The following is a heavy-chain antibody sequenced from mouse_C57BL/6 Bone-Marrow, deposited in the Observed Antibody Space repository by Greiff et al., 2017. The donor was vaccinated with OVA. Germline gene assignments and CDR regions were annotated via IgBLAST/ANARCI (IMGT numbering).Heavy chain of an antibody. Sequence: QVQLQQPGAELVMPGASVKLYCKASGYTFTSYWMHWVKQRPGQGLEWIGEIDPSDSYTNYNQKFKGKSTLTVDKSSSTAYMQLSSLTSEDSAVYYCARDLGLLPYYFDYWGQGTTLTVSS. CDR2: IDPSDSYT. D-gene: IGHD2-3*01. CDR1: GYTFTSYW. J-gene: IGHJ2*01. V-gene: IGHV1-69*01. CDR3: ARDLGLLPYYFDY.